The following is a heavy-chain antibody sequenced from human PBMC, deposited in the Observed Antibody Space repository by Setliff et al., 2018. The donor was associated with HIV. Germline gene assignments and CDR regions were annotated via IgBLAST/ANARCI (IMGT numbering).Heavy chain of an antibody. J-gene: IGHJ6*02. CDR3: AREDYYYYGMDV. CDR1: GGSISSGSYY. Sequence: SETLSLTCTASGGSISSGSYYWNWIRQPAGKGLEWIGRIYTSGSTNYNPSLKSRVTISVDTSKNQFSLKLSSVTAADTAVYYCAREDYYYYGMDVWGQGTTVTVSS. CDR2: IYTSGST. V-gene: IGHV4-61*02.